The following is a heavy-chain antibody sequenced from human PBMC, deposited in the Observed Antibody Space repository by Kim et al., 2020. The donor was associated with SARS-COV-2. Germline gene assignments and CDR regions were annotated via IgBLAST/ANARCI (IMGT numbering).Heavy chain of an antibody. Sequence: DTVKGRFAISRDNAKNSLYLQMNSLRAEDTAWYYCAKGLGSGLHGRFDYWGQGTLVTVSS. J-gene: IGHJ4*02. CDR3: AKGLGSGLHGRFDY. D-gene: IGHD2-15*01. V-gene: IGHV3-9*01.